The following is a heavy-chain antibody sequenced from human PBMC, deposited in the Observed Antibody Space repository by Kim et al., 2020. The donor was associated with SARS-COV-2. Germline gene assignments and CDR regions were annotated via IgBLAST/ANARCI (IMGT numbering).Heavy chain of an antibody. CDR1: GFTVSSNY. CDR3: ARDFIGYVSSGYYRKFPSWYVDL. J-gene: IGHJ2*01. CDR2: IYSGGST. Sequence: GGSLRLSCAASGFTVSSNYMSWVRQAPGKGLEWVSVIYSGGSTYYADSVKGRFTISRDNSKNTLYLQMHSLRAEDTAVYYCARDFIGYVSSGYYRKFPSWYVDLWGRGSLVAVSS. D-gene: IGHD3-22*01. V-gene: IGHV3-53*01.